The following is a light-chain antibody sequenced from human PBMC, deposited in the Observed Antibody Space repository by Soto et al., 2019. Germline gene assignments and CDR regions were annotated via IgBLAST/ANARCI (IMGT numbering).Light chain of an antibody. J-gene: IGKJ1*01. Sequence: ETVLKQSPGTLSLSPGERETLSCRASQSVSSSYLAWYQQEPGQAPRLLIYGASSRATGIPDRFSGSGSGTDFTLTISRLEPEDFAVYYCQQYGSSPWTFGQGTKVDIK. CDR3: QQYGSSPWT. V-gene: IGKV3-20*01. CDR1: QSVSSSY. CDR2: GAS.